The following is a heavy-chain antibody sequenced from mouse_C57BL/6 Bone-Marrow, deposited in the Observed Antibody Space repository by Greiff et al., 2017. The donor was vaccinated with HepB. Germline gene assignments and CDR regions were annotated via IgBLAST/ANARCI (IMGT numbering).Heavy chain of an antibody. CDR3: AILTMVRPWYFDV. CDR2: IHPSDSDT. J-gene: IGHJ1*03. D-gene: IGHD2-2*01. V-gene: IGHV1-74*01. CDR1: GYTFTSYW. Sequence: QVQLQQPGAELVKPGASVKVSCKASGYTFTSYWMHWVKQRPGQGLEWIGRIHPSDSDTNYNQKFKGKATLTVDKSSSTAYMQLSSLTSEDSAVYYCAILTMVRPWYFDVWGTGTTVTVSS.